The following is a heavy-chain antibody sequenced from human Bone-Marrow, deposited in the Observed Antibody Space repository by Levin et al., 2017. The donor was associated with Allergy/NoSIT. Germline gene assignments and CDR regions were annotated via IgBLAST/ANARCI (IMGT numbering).Heavy chain of an antibody. Sequence: GGSLRLSCTASGFTFSRHDMHWVRQAPGKGLEWVAVISSDGSRENYGDSVKGRFTISRDDSKNILYLQMNSLRDEDTAVYYCASKFRDDYDYWGQGTLVTVSS. CDR2: ISSDGSRE. CDR3: ASKFRDDYDY. J-gene: IGHJ4*02. D-gene: IGHD2-21*01. CDR1: GFTFSRHD. V-gene: IGHV3-30*03.